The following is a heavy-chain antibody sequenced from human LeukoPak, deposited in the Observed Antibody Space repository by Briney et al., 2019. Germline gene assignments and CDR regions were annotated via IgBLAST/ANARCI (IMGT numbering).Heavy chain of an antibody. J-gene: IGHJ5*02. Sequence: PSETLSLTCTVSGGSISSYYWSWIRQPPGKGLEWIGYIYYSGSTNYNPSLKSRVTISVDKSKNQFSLRLSSVTAADTAVYYCARDVYVYGYGDPRGWFDPWGQGTLVTVSS. D-gene: IGHD4-17*01. CDR3: ARDVYVYGYGDPRGWFDP. CDR2: IYYSGST. V-gene: IGHV4-59*12. CDR1: GGSISSYY.